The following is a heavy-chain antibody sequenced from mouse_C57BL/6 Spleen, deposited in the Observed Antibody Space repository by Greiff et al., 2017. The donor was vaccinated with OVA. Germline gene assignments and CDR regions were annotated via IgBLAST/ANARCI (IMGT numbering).Heavy chain of an antibody. CDR2: IYPGDGDT. J-gene: IGHJ1*03. Sequence: LEESGPELVKPGASVKISCKASGYAFSSSWMNWVKQRPGKGLEWIGRIYPGDGDTNYNGKFKGKATLTADKSSSTAYMQLSSLTSEDSAVYFCARERYGNYENFDVWGTGTTVTVSS. CDR1: GYAFSSSW. CDR3: ARERYGNYENFDV. D-gene: IGHD2-10*02. V-gene: IGHV1-82*01.